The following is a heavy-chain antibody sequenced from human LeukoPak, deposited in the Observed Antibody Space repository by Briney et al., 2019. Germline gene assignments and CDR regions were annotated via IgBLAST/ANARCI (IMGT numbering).Heavy chain of an antibody. V-gene: IGHV4-59*01. CDR1: GGSISSYY. CDR2: IYYSGST. J-gene: IGHJ4*02. D-gene: IGHD1-26*01. CDR3: ARDRGYSGSYHFDY. Sequence: SETLSLTCTVSGGSISSYYWSWIRQPPGKGLEWIGYIYYSGSTNYNPSLESRVTISVDTSKNQFSLKLSSVTAADTAVYYCARDRGYSGSYHFDYWGQGTLVTVSS.